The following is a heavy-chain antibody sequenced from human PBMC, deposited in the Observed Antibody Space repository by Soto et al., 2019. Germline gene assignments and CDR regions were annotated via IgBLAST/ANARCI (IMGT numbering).Heavy chain of an antibody. CDR2: IYHSGST. D-gene: IGHD3-9*01. J-gene: IGHJ4*02. Sequence: SETLSLTCAVSGGSISSSNWWSWVRQPPGKGLEWIGEIYHSGSTNYNPSLKSRVTISVDKSKNQFSLKLSSVTAADTAVYYCARTYYDILTGWYYFDYWGQGTLVTVSS. CDR1: GGSISSSNW. CDR3: ARTYYDILTGWYYFDY. V-gene: IGHV4-4*02.